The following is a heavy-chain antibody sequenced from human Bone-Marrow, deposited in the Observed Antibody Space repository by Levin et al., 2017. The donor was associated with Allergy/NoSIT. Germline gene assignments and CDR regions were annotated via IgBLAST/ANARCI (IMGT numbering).Heavy chain of an antibody. D-gene: IGHD3-9*01. Sequence: GESLKISCKASGYTFTGYYMHWVRQAPGQGLEWMGWINPNSGGTNYAQKFQGRVTMTRDTSISTAYMELSRLRSDDTAVYYCARYDILTGYYRGFDYWGQGTLVTVSS. J-gene: IGHJ4*02. V-gene: IGHV1-2*02. CDR1: GYTFTGYY. CDR2: INPNSGGT. CDR3: ARYDILTGYYRGFDY.